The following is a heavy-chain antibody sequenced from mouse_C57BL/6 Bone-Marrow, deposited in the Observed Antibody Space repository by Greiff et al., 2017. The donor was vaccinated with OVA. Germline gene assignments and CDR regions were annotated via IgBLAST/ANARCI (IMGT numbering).Heavy chain of an antibody. CDR1: GYTFTSYW. CDR3: ARYGYHGRGYYAMDY. Sequence: QVQLQQPGAALVQPGASVKLSCTASGYTFTSYWMPWVKQRPGLGLEWIGRIDPNRGGPKYNEKFKRKATLTVDQPSSTAYMQLSSLTSEDSAVYYFARYGYHGRGYYAMDYWGQGTSVTVSS. D-gene: IGHD2-2*01. CDR2: IDPNRGGP. V-gene: IGHV1-72*01. J-gene: IGHJ4*01.